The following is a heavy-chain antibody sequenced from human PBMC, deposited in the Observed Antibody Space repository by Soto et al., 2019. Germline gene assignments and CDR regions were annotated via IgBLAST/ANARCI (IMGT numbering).Heavy chain of an antibody. CDR2: IYYSGST. V-gene: IGHV4-30-4*01. CDR3: ARSETTEDAFDI. CDR1: GGSISSGDYY. J-gene: IGHJ3*02. D-gene: IGHD1-7*01. Sequence: SETLSLTCTVSGGSISSGDYYWSWIRQPPGKGLEWIGYIYYSGSTYYNQSLKSQVTISIDTSKNQFSLKLSSVTAADTAVYYCARSETTEDAFDIWGQGTMVTVSS.